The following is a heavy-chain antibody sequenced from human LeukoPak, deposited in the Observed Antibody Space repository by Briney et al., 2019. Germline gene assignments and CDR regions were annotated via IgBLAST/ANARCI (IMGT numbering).Heavy chain of an antibody. CDR2: ISSNSSYI. CDR3: ASGPTLGYCSGGSCYSIY. D-gene: IGHD2-15*01. Sequence: GGSLRLSCAASGFTFSSYSMNWVRQAPGKGLEWVSSISSNSSYIYYADSVKGRFTISRDNAKNSLYLQMNSLRAEDTAVYYCASGPTLGYCSGGSCYSIYWGQGTLVTVSS. CDR1: GFTFSSYS. J-gene: IGHJ4*02. V-gene: IGHV3-21*01.